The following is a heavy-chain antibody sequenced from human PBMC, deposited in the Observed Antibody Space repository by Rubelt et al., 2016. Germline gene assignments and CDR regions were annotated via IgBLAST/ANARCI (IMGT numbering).Heavy chain of an antibody. CDR1: GFIFSSYA. Sequence: EVQLVESGGGLVQPGGSRRLSCAASGFIFSSYAMHWVRQAPGKGLEFVSAITSSGGTTYYADSVKGRFTISSDNSKNTLYLQMSSLRAEDTAVYYCAKCSHQFYDFGDAFDIWGQGTMVTVSS. D-gene: IGHD3-3*01. CDR2: ITSSGGTT. CDR3: AKCSHQFYDFGDAFDI. V-gene: IGHV3-64D*06. J-gene: IGHJ3*02.